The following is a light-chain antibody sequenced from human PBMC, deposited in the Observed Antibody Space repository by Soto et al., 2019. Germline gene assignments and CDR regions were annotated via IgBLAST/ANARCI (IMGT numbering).Light chain of an antibody. J-gene: IGKJ5*01. CDR2: GAS. CDR1: QFVSSN. V-gene: IGKV3D-15*01. Sequence: EXXMTESPVTLSVSPGXRATLSCRASQFVSSNLAWYQQKPGQAPRLLIYGASTRATGIPARFSGSGSGTEFTLTISNLQSEDFAVYFCQQYHNWPPITFGQGTRLEIK. CDR3: QQYHNWPPIT.